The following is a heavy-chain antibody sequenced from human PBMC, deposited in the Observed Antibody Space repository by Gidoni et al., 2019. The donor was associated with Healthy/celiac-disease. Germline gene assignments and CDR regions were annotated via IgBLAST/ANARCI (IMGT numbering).Heavy chain of an antibody. CDR3: ARAPYDFWSGYYTGPNYYYYYGMDV. CDR2: NSSSSSYI. V-gene: IGHV3-21*01. D-gene: IGHD3-3*01. CDR1: GFTSSSDA. J-gene: IGHJ6*02. Sequence: EVRGVEDGGGLLKPGVWLRFCCAVSGFTSSSDAMDRVRQARGKGLEWVSSNSSSSSYIYYADSVKGRFTMTRDNAKNSLYLQMNSLGAEDTAVYYCARAPYDFWSGYYTGPNYYYYYGMDVWGQGTTVTVSS.